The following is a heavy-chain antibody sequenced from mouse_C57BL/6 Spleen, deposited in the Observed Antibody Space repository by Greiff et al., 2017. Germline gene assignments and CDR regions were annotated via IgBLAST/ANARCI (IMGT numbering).Heavy chain of an antibody. J-gene: IGHJ4*01. V-gene: IGHV2-2*01. Sequence: VQLQESGPGLVQPSQSLSITCTVSGFSLTSYGVHWVRQSPGKGLEWLGVIWRGGSTDYNAPFISSLSTSKDNSRTEEFCKMNGLQADGTVIYYCASFLFTAGGAMDYWGQGTSVTVSS. CDR1: GFSLTSYG. CDR2: IWRGGST. CDR3: ASFLFTAGGAMDY. D-gene: IGHD1-2*01.